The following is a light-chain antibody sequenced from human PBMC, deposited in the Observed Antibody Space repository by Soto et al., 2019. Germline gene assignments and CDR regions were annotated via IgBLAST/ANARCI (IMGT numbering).Light chain of an antibody. CDR3: QLYNDNLTWT. CDR2: DAT. CDR1: KSIDRC. Sequence: IQLTQSPSPLSASVGDRVTITCRGSKSIDRCLAWYQQKPGKAPKVLICDATTLHRGVPSRFCRSSSCTKYSLTIISLQPHDYSKYYCQLYNDNLTWTFGHGTKVDIK. V-gene: IGKV1-5*01. J-gene: IGKJ1*01.